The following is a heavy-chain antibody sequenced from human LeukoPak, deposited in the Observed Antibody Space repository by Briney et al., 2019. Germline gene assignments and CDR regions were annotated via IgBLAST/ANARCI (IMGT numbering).Heavy chain of an antibody. CDR1: RGSISTYF. CDR2: VHNSGIT. CDR3: ARDPDSSGDGFFDF. V-gene: IGHV4-59*01. J-gene: IGHJ4*02. Sequence: SETLSLTCTVSRGSISTYFWNWIQQPPGKGLEWIAYVHNSGITNYNPSLKSRVSISVDTSKNQFSPKLRSVTAADTAVYYCARDPDSSGDGFFDFWGQGTLVTVSS. D-gene: IGHD3-22*01.